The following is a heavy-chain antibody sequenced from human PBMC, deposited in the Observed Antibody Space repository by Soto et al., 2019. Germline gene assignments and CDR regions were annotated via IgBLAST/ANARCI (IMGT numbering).Heavy chain of an antibody. Sequence: SLRIACASSGCTFSSYAMHWVRQAQGKGLEWEGVISYDGSNKYYAKSVKGRFTISRDNAKNTLYLQMNSLRAEDTAVYYGAREQLWLHNFDYWGQGTLVTVSS. V-gene: IGHV3-30-3*01. CDR2: ISYDGSNK. CDR3: AREQLWLHNFDY. CDR1: GCTFSSYA. J-gene: IGHJ4*02. D-gene: IGHD5-18*01.